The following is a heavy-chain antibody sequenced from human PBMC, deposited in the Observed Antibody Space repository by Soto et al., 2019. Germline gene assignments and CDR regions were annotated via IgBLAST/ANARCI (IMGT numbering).Heavy chain of an antibody. CDR1: GYIFTTYG. Sequence: QVHLVQSGAEVKKPGASVKVSCKGSGYIFTTYGITWVRQAPGQGLEWMGWISAHNGNTNYAQKLQGRVTVTRDTSTSTADMELRNLRSYDTAVYYWARGRYGDYWGQGALVTVSS. CDR3: ARGRYGDY. CDR2: ISAHNGNT. J-gene: IGHJ4*02. D-gene: IGHD1-1*01. V-gene: IGHV1-18*01.